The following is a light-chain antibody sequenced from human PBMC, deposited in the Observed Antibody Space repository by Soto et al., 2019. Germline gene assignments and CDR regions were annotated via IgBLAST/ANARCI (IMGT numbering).Light chain of an antibody. CDR1: SSDVGGYNY. CDR3: SSYTSSSTLYV. CDR2: EVS. V-gene: IGLV2-14*01. Sequence: QSALTQPASVSGSPGQSITISCTGTSSDVGGYNYVSWYQQHPGKAPKLMIYEVSNRPSGVSNRFSDSKSGNTASLTISGLQAEDEADYCCSSYTSSSTLYVFGTGTKLTVL. J-gene: IGLJ1*01.